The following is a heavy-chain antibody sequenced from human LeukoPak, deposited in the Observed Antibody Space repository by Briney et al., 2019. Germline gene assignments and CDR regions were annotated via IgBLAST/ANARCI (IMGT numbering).Heavy chain of an antibody. CDR2: FYISGST. V-gene: IGHV4-4*07. D-gene: IGHD4-11*01. CDR3: ARDFLLQSEGLFDY. Sequence: SETLSLTCTVSGGSISSYYWSWIWPPAGKGLEWIGRFYISGSTNYNPSLKSRVTMSVDTSKNQFSLRLNSVTAADTAVYYCARDFLLQSEGLFDYWGQGTLVTVSS. CDR1: GGSISSYY. J-gene: IGHJ4*02.